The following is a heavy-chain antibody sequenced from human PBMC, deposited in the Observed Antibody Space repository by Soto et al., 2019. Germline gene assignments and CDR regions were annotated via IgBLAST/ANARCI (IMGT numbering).Heavy chain of an antibody. D-gene: IGHD1-7*01. CDR1: GFTFSDYY. CDR3: AREITGTFYGMDV. CDR2: ISSSSSYT. J-gene: IGHJ6*02. V-gene: IGHV3-11*06. Sequence: LRLSCAASGFTFSDYYMSWIRQAPGKELEWVSYISSSSSYTNYADSVKGRFTISRDNAKNSLYLQMNSLRAEDTAVYYCAREITGTFYGMDVWGQGTTVTVSS.